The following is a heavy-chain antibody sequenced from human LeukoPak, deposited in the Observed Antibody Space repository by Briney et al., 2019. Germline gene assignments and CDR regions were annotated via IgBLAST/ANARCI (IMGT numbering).Heavy chain of an antibody. CDR1: GYTFTDYY. J-gene: IGHJ4*02. CDR3: ARGPCRGGSCYSFDY. V-gene: IGHV1-46*01. Sequence: GASVKLSCKASGYTFTDYYVHWVRQAPGQGLEWMAIINPSGDSTTYAQNFQGRVAVTRDTSTSTVYMELSSLRSEDTAVYYCARGPCRGGSCYSFDYWGQGTLVTVSS. D-gene: IGHD2-15*01. CDR2: INPSGDST.